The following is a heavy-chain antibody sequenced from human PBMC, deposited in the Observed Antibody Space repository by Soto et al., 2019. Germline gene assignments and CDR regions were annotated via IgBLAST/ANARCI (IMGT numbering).Heavy chain of an antibody. V-gene: IGHV1-18*01. Sequence: ASVKVSCKTAGYTFISYGISWVRQAPGQGLEWVGWINSNKGNTNIAQSLQGRVTMTIDTSTSTAYLELTSLRSNDTAVYYCARDCLLKQPWSKTGMDVWGPGTTVTVSS. CDR2: INSNKGNT. D-gene: IGHD5-18*01. CDR1: GYTFISYG. CDR3: ARDCLLKQPWSKTGMDV. J-gene: IGHJ6*02.